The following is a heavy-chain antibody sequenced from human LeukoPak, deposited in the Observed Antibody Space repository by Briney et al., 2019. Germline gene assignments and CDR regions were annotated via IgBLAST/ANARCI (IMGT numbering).Heavy chain of an antibody. J-gene: IGHJ5*02. CDR2: ISYDGSNK. Sequence: PGGSLRLSCAASGFTFSSYGMHWVRQAPGKGLEWVAVISYDGSNKYYADSVKGRFTISRDNSKNTLYLQMNSLRAEDTAVYYCARDTIILQSWGQGTLVTVSS. CDR1: GFTFSSYG. CDR3: ARDTIILQS. V-gene: IGHV3-30*03. D-gene: IGHD5-12*01.